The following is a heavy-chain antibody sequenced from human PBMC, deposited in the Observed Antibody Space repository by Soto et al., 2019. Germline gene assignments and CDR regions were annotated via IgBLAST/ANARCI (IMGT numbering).Heavy chain of an antibody. Sequence: LSLTCAVYGGSFSGYYWSWIRQPPGKGLEWIGEINHSGSTNYNPSLKSRVTISVDTSKNQFSLKLSSVTAADTAVYYCARGPRGYYYGSGSRGYYFDYWGQGTLVTVSS. CDR3: ARGPRGYYYGSGSRGYYFDY. CDR2: INHSGST. D-gene: IGHD3-10*01. V-gene: IGHV4-34*01. J-gene: IGHJ4*02. CDR1: GGSFSGYY.